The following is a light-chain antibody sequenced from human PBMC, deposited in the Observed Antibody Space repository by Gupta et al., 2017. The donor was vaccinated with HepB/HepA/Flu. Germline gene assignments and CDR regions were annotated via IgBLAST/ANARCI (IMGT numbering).Light chain of an antibody. Sequence: QSALTQPASVSGSPGQSITISCSGTSNDVGAYQYVSWYQQHPGKAPKLMIYEVSNRPSGVSNRFSCSKSGNTASRTISGLQAEDEADYFCSSYTSSRTWVFGGGTKLTVL. CDR1: SNDVGAYQY. CDR2: EVS. CDR3: SSYTSSRTWV. V-gene: IGLV2-14*01. J-gene: IGLJ3*02.